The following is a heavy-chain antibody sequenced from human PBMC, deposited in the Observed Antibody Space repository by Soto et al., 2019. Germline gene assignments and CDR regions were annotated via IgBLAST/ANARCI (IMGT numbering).Heavy chain of an antibody. Sequence: QVQLVDSGGGVVQPGRSLRLSCAASGFTFSSYGMHWVRQAPGKGLEWVAVIWYDGSNKYYADSVKGRFTISRDNSKNTLYLQMNSLRAEATAVYYCARDAKAILRYFDWLWGLEGMDVWGQGTTVTVSS. CDR2: IWYDGSNK. CDR1: GFTFSSYG. J-gene: IGHJ6*01. D-gene: IGHD3-9*01. CDR3: ARDAKAILRYFDWLWGLEGMDV. V-gene: IGHV3-33*01.